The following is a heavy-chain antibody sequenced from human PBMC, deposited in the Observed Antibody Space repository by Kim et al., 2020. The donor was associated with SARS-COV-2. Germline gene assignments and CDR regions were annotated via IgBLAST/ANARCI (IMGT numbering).Heavy chain of an antibody. CDR3: ARDIGELLWFGESTPWSYYYYGMDV. J-gene: IGHJ6*02. V-gene: IGHV1-18*01. CDR1: GYTFTSYG. CDR2: ISAYNGNT. Sequence: ASVKVSCKASGYTFTSYGISWVRQAPGQGLEWMGWISAYNGNTNYAQKLQGRVTMTTDTSTSTAYMELRSLRSDDTAVYYCARDIGELLWFGESTPWSYYYYGMDVWGQGTTVTVSS. D-gene: IGHD3-10*01.